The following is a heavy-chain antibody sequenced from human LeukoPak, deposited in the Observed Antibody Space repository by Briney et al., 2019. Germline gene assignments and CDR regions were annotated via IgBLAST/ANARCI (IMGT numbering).Heavy chain of an antibody. CDR3: ARRVLLWSPGYMDV. D-gene: IGHD3-10*01. CDR2: INHSGST. V-gene: IGHV4-34*01. Sequence: SETLSLTCAVYGGSFSGYYWSWIRQPPGKGQEWIGEINHSGSTNYNPSLKSRVTISVDTSKNQFSLKLSSVTAADTAVYYCARRVLLWSPGYMDVWGKGTTVTISS. J-gene: IGHJ6*03. CDR1: GGSFSGYY.